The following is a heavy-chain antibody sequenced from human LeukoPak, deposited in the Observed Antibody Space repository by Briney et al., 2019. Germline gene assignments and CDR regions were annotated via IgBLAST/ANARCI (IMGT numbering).Heavy chain of an antibody. CDR1: GYTFTGYY. J-gene: IGHJ4*02. CDR2: INPNSGGT. V-gene: IGHV1-2*04. CDR3: ARERVVVAATLDY. D-gene: IGHD2-15*01. Sequence: ASVNVSCKASGYTFTGYYMHWVRQAPGQGLEWMGWINPNSGGTNYAQKFQGWVTMTRDTSISTAYMELSRLRSDDTAVYYCARERVVVAATLDYWGQGTLVTVSS.